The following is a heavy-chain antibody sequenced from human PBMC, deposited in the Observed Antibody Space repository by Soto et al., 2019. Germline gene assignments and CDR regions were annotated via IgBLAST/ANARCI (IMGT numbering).Heavy chain of an antibody. CDR2: ISAYNGNT. CDR3: AREPYGDYRNYYYGMDV. D-gene: IGHD4-17*01. CDR1: GYTFTSYG. V-gene: IGHV1-18*01. J-gene: IGHJ6*02. Sequence: ASVKVSCQASGYTFTSYGISWVRQAPGQGLEWMGWISAYNGNTNYAQKLQGRVTMTTDTSTSTAYMELRSLRSDDTAVYYCAREPYGDYRNYYYGMDVWGQGTTVTVSS.